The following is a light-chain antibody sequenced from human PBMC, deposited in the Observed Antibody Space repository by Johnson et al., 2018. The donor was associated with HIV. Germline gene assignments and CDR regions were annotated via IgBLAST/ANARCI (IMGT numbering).Light chain of an antibody. J-gene: IGLJ1*01. V-gene: IGLV1-51*01. CDR2: DNN. Sequence: QSVLTQPPSVSAAPGQKVTISCSGSSSNIGNNYVSWYQQLPGTAPKLLIYDNNKRPSGIPDRFSGSKSGTSATLGITELQTGDEADYYCGTWDNSLSTGGVFGTGTKVIVL. CDR3: GTWDNSLSTGGV. CDR1: SSNIGNNY.